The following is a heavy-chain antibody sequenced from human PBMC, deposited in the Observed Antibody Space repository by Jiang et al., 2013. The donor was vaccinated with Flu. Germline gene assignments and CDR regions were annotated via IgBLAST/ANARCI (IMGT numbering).Heavy chain of an antibody. CDR2: IWYSGRT. V-gene: IGHV4-59*08. D-gene: IGHD3-10*01. J-gene: IGHJ5*02. CDR3: ARLGAYHAGYGAGLDA. Sequence: GSGLVKPSETLSLTCTVSGGSISTYYWNWFRQPPGKGLEWIGYIWYSGRTNYNPSLRSRVSISIDTSKNQSSLNLSSVTAADTAVYFCARLGAYHAGYGAGLDAWGQGTLVSVSS. CDR1: GGSISTYY.